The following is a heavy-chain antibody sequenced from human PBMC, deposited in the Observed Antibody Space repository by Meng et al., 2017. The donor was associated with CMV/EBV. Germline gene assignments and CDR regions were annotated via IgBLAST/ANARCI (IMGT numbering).Heavy chain of an antibody. CDR3: AKAPLIAAAVYFQH. V-gene: IGHV3-23*01. J-gene: IGHJ1*01. CDR2: ISGSGGST. CDR1: GFTFSSYA. Sequence: GESLKISCAASGFTFSSYAMSWVRQAPGKGLEWVSAISGSGGSTYYADSVKGRFTISRDNSKNTLYLQMNSLRAEDTAVYYCAKAPLIAAAVYFQHWGQGTLVTVSS. D-gene: IGHD6-13*01.